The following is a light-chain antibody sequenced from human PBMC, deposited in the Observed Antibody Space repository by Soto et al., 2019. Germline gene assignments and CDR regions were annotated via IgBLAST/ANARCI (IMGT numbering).Light chain of an antibody. CDR1: SSDVGAYIY. CDR2: EVN. J-gene: IGLJ1*01. CDR3: SSYSDSATKV. V-gene: IGLV2-14*03. Sequence: QSALTQPASVSGSPGQSITISCGGTSSDVGAYIYVSWYQQYPGKAPKLIIYEVNNRPSGVSGRFSGSKSDTTAYLTISGLQAEDEADYYCSSYSDSATKVFGTGTKLTVL.